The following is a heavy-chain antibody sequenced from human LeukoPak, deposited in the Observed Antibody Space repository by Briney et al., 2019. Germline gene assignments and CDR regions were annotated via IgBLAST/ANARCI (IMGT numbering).Heavy chain of an antibody. CDR3: AREGPGVATTFDY. D-gene: IGHD5-12*01. CDR2: MNPNGGNT. J-gene: IGHJ4*02. CDR1: GYTFTSYD. Sequence: ASVKVSCKASGYTFTSYDINWVRQATGQGLEWMGWMNPNGGNTGYAQKFQGRVTMTRNTSISTAYMELSRLRSDDTAVYYCAREGPGVATTFDYWGQGTLVTVSS. V-gene: IGHV1-8*01.